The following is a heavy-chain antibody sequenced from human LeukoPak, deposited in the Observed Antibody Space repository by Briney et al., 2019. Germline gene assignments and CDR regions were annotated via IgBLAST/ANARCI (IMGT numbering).Heavy chain of an antibody. CDR1: GDSISSGSYY. D-gene: IGHD3-10*01. CDR3: ARELRGY. Sequence: SETLSLTCTVSGDSISSGSYYWRWIRQPAGKGLEWIGRIYTSGSTNYNPSLKSRVTITVHTSKHEFSLKLSSVTAADSAVYYCARELRGYWGQGTLVTVSS. V-gene: IGHV4-61*02. CDR2: IYTSGST. J-gene: IGHJ4*02.